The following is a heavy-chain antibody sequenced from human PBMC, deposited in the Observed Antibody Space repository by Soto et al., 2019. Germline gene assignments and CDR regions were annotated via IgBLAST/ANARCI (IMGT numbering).Heavy chain of an antibody. V-gene: IGHV4-34*01. D-gene: IGHD1-1*01. J-gene: IGHJ3*02. CDR3: ARVGRGTATTVVDACDI. CDR2: MSHSGGT. Sequence: QVQLQQWGAGLLKPSETLSLTCAVYGGFVTSGSYYWSWIRQPPGKGLEWIGEMSHSGGTHFNPSLKSRVTISVDTSKNQFTLKMSSVSAADTALYYCARVGRGTATTVVDACDIWGPGTMVTVSS. CDR1: GGFVTSGSYY.